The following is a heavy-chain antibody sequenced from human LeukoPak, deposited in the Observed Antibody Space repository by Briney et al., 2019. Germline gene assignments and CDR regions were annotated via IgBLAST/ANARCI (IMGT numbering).Heavy chain of an antibody. CDR2: INPNSGDT. Sequence: GASVKVSCKASGYTFTAYNMHWVRQAPGQGPEWMGRINPNSGDTKYAQKFQARVTMTRDTSISTAYMDLSRLTSDDTAVCYCARGSSSWTDLDNWGQGSLVTVSS. CDR1: GYTFTAYN. V-gene: IGHV1-2*06. J-gene: IGHJ4*02. D-gene: IGHD6-13*01. CDR3: ARGSSSWTDLDN.